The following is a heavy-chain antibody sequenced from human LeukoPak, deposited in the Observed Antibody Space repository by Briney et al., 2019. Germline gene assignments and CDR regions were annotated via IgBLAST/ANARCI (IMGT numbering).Heavy chain of an antibody. J-gene: IGHJ4*02. Sequence: ASVKVSCKASGGTFSSYAISWVRQATGQGLEWMGWMNPNSGNTGYAQKFQGRVTFTRNTSISTAYMDLSSLRSEDTAVYYCARAIPPPHCTTITCFKPFDYWGQGTLVTVSS. V-gene: IGHV1-8*03. CDR1: GGTFSSYA. CDR2: MNPNSGNT. D-gene: IGHD2-2*01. CDR3: ARAIPPPHCTTITCFKPFDY.